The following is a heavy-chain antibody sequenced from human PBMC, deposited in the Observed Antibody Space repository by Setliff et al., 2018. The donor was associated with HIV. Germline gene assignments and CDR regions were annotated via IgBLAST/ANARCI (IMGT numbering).Heavy chain of an antibody. J-gene: IGHJ4*02. CDR3: AKCGDVTCYSASWYFDY. Sequence: GESLKISCEASGFTFSTYGMNWVRHAPGKGLEWVAQISSSGFPIYYADSVRGRFTASRDNGKNSLFLQMNSLRAEDTAVYYCAKCGDVTCYSASWYFDYWGQGTLVTVSS. CDR1: GFTFSTYG. V-gene: IGHV3-48*01. D-gene: IGHD2-21*02. CDR2: ISSSGFPI.